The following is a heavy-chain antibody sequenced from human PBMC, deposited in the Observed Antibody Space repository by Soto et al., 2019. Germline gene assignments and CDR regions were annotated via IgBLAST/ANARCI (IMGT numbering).Heavy chain of an antibody. J-gene: IGHJ6*02. CDR2: IIPIFGTA. D-gene: IGHD3-9*01. V-gene: IGHV1-69*13. Sequence: SVKVSCKASGGTFSSYAISWVRQAPGQGLEWMGGIIPIFGTANYAQKFQGRVTITADESTSTAYMELSSLRSEDTAVYYCARPGAALRYFDWSSNADYYYYGMDVWGQGTTVTVSS. CDR3: ARPGAALRYFDWSSNADYYYYGMDV. CDR1: GGTFSSYA.